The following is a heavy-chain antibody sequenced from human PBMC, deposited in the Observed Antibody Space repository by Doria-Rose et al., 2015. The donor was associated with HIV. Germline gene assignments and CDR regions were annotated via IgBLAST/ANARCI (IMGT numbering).Heavy chain of an antibody. CDR3: ARFRPSRGIYYSLDV. CDR1: GGYISSYY. D-gene: IGHD3-10*01. J-gene: IGHJ6*03. Sequence: GGYISSYYWNWIRQPPGKGLEWIGYIYSSGSTHYNSSLKSRVTISIDTSKNQFSLKLSSVTAADAAVYYCARFRPSRGIYYSLDVWGKGTTVTVSS. V-gene: IGHV4-4*09. CDR2: IYSSGST.